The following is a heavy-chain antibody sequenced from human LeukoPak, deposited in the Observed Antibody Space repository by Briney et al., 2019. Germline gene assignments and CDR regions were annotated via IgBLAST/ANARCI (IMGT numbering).Heavy chain of an antibody. V-gene: IGHV3-30*02. D-gene: IGHD3-22*01. CDR3: ANAAPYYDTTVDAFDI. CDR1: GFTFISYG. CDR2: IQYDGSNK. Sequence: GGSLRLSCAASGFTFISYGMHWVRQAPGKGLEWVAFIQYDGSNKYYTDSVRGRFTISRDNSKNTLYLQMNSLRAEDTAVYYCANAAPYYDTTVDAFDIWGQGTMVTVSS. J-gene: IGHJ3*02.